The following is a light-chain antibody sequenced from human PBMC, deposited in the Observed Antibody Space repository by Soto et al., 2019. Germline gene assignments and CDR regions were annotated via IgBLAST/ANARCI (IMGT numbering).Light chain of an antibody. Sequence: QSALTQPRSVSGSPGQSVTISCTGTSSDVGGYNYVSWYQQHPGKAPKVMIYDVSERPSGVPDRFSGSKSGTSASLAITGLQAEDEADYYCQSYDSSLSGSRVFGGGTKVTVL. V-gene: IGLV2-11*01. J-gene: IGLJ2*01. CDR2: DVS. CDR1: SSDVGGYNY. CDR3: QSYDSSLSGSRV.